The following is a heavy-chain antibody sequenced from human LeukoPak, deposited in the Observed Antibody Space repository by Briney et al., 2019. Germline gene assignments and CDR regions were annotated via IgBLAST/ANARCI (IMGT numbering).Heavy chain of an antibody. Sequence: PGGSLRLSCAASEFTFSTYDMNWVRQAPGKGLEWISHISTTSNTIYYAESVKGRFTISRDNAKKSLYLQMNSLRAEDTAVYYCAREGSYFDSSGQYYVHYFDYWGQGTLVTVSS. CDR1: EFTFSTYD. V-gene: IGHV3-48*04. D-gene: IGHD3-22*01. CDR3: AREGSYFDSSGQYYVHYFDY. CDR2: ISTTSNTI. J-gene: IGHJ4*02.